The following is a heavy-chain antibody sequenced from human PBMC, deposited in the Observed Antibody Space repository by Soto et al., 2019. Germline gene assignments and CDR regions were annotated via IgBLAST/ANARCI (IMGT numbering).Heavy chain of an antibody. D-gene: IGHD5-18*01. CDR3: ARGRYGLVDY. Sequence: TLSLTCAVYGGSFSGYYWSWIRQPPGKGLEWIGEINHSGSTNYNPSLKSRVTISVDTSKNQFSLKLSSVTAADTAVYYCARGRYGLVDYWGQGTLVTVSS. V-gene: IGHV4-34*01. CDR1: GGSFSGYY. J-gene: IGHJ4*02. CDR2: INHSGST.